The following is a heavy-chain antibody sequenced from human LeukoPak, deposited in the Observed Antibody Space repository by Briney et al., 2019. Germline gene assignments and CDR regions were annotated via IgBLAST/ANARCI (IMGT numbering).Heavy chain of an antibody. V-gene: IGHV3-21*01. J-gene: IGHJ4*02. CDR2: ISSSSSFI. D-gene: IGHD3-10*01. CDR3: VRDPGNYGNPYYFDY. CDR1: GFTFSSYS. Sequence: KTGGSLRLSCAASGFTFSSYSMNWVRQAPGKGPEWVSSISSSSSFIYYADSAKGRFTISRDNAKNSLYLQMNSLRAEDTAVYYCVRDPGNYGNPYYFDYWGQGTLVTVSS.